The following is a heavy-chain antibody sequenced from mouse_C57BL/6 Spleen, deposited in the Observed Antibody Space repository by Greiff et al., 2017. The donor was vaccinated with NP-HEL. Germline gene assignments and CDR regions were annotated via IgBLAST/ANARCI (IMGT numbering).Heavy chain of an antibody. CDR1: EYEFPSHD. Sequence: EVKLVESGGGLVQPGESLTLSCESNEYEFPSHDLSWVRKTPEKRLELVAAINSDGGSTYYPDTMERRFILSRDNTKKTLYRQMRSLRSEDTALYYGARPGTENYYAMNYWGQGTSVTVSS. CDR3: ARPGTENYYAMNY. D-gene: IGHD2-14*01. CDR2: INSDGGST. V-gene: IGHV5-2*01. J-gene: IGHJ4*01.